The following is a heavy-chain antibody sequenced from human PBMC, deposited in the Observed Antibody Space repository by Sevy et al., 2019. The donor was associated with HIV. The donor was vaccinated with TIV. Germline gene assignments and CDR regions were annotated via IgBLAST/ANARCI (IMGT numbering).Heavy chain of an antibody. Sequence: SETLSLTCTVSGGSISSGDYYWSWIRQPPGKGLEWIGYIFYSGSTYFNPSLKSRVTISLDTSKSQFSLRLSSVTAADTAVFYCARQRASSVYFYFDSWGQGTLVTVSS. D-gene: IGHD3-22*01. V-gene: IGHV4-30-4*01. CDR2: IFYSGST. CDR3: ARQRASSVYFYFDS. CDR1: GGSISSGDYY. J-gene: IGHJ4*02.